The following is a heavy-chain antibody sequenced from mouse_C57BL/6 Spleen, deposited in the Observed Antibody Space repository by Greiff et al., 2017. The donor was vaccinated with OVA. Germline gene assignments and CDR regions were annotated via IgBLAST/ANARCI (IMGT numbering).Heavy chain of an antibody. CDR3: AREMFTVVATDY. CDR1: GYTFTSYW. V-gene: IGHV1-64*01. CDR2: IHPNSGST. Sequence: QVQLQQPGAELVKPGASVKLSCKASGYTFTSYWMHWVKQRPGQGLEWIGMIHPNSGSTNYNEKFKSTATLSVDKSSSTAYMQLSSLTSEDSAVYYCAREMFTVVATDYWGQGTTLTVSS. D-gene: IGHD1-1*01. J-gene: IGHJ2*01.